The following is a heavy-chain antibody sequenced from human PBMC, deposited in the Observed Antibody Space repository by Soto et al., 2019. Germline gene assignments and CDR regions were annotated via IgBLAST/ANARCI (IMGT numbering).Heavy chain of an antibody. CDR2: IYSGGDT. CDR3: ARDGTYNWV. CDR1: GFTVSNNY. D-gene: IGHD1-1*01. J-gene: IGHJ4*02. V-gene: IGHV3-66*01. Sequence: ELQLVASGGGLVQPGGSLRLSCAASGFTVSNNYLRWVRQAPGKGLEWVSLIYSGGDTYYADSVEGRFTISRDNSKNTLYLQMNSLRAEDTAVYYCARDGTYNWVGGQGILVTVSS.